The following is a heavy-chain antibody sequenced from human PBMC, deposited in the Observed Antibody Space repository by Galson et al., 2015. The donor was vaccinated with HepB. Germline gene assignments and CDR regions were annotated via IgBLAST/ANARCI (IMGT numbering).Heavy chain of an antibody. J-gene: IGHJ6*03. Sequence: SLRLSCAASGFTFSSYGMHWVRQAPGKGLEWVAVIWYDGSNKYYADSVKGRFTISRDNSKNTLYLQMNSLRAEDTAVYYCARDEGEGSSWYPFGKFYYYYYMDVWGKGTTVTVSS. D-gene: IGHD6-13*01. CDR2: IWYDGSNK. V-gene: IGHV3-33*01. CDR3: ARDEGEGSSWYPFGKFYYYYYMDV. CDR1: GFTFSSYG.